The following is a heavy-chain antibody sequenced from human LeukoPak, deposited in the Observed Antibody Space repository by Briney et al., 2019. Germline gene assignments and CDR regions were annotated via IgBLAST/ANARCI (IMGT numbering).Heavy chain of an antibody. CDR3: AKDGEDIVVVPALYYFDY. CDR2: ISYDGSNK. CDR1: GFTFSSYG. D-gene: IGHD2-2*01. V-gene: IGHV3-30*18. Sequence: GGSLRLSCAASGFTFSSYGMHWVRQAPGKGLEWVAVISYDGSNKYYADSVKGRFTISRDNSKNTLYLQMNSLRAEDTAAYYCAKDGEDIVVVPALYYFDYWGQGTLVTVSS. J-gene: IGHJ4*02.